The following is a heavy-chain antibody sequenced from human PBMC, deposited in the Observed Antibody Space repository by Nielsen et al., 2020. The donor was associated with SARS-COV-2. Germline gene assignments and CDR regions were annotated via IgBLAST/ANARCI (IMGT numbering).Heavy chain of an antibody. CDR2: IYYSGST. D-gene: IGHD2-21*01. Sequence: GSLRLSCTVSGGSISSYYWSWIRQPPGKGLEWIGYIYYSGSTNYNPSLKSRVTISVDTSKNQFSLKLSSVTAADTAVYYCARQVVVIASPIDYWGQGTLVTVSS. CDR1: GGSISSYY. CDR3: ARQVVVIASPIDY. J-gene: IGHJ4*02. V-gene: IGHV4-59*08.